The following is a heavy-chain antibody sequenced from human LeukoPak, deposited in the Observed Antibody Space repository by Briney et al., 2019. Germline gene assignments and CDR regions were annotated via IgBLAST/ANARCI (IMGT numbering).Heavy chain of an antibody. V-gene: IGHV3-73*01. J-gene: IGHJ6*03. CDR2: VRSKANSYAT. CDR1: GFTFSGSL. Sequence: GGSLRLSCAASGFTFSGSLIHWVRQASGKGLEWVGLVRSKANSYATSYSASVKGRFTISRDDSKNTAYLQMNSLKTDDTAIYYCTSRGNYDSSYYMDVWGKGTTVTVSS. CDR3: TSRGNYDSSYYMDV. D-gene: IGHD3-22*01.